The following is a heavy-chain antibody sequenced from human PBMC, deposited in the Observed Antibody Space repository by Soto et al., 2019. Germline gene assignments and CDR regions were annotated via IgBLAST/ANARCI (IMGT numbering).Heavy chain of an antibody. CDR1: GGTFSSYA. Sequence: QVQLVQSGAEVKKPGSSVKVSCKASGGTFSSYAISWVRQAPGQGLEWMGGLIPIFGTANYAQKFQGRVTITADESTSTAYMELSSLRSEDTAVYYCARHSPHPTVTTVYYYYGMDVWGQGTTVTVSS. V-gene: IGHV1-69*12. CDR3: ARHSPHPTVTTVYYYYGMDV. D-gene: IGHD4-17*01. J-gene: IGHJ6*02. CDR2: LIPIFGTA.